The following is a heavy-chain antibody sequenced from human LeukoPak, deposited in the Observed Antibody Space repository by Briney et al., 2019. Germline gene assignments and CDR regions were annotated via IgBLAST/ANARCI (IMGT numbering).Heavy chain of an antibody. CDR1: GGSISSGGYY. CDR2: IYYSGST. CDR3: ARDSLRHPLDY. V-gene: IGHV4-31*03. Sequence: PSQALSLTCTVSGGSISSGGYYWSWIRQHPGKGLEWIGYIYYSGSTYYNPSLKSRVTISVDTSKNQFSLKLSSVTAADTAVYYCARDSLRHPLDYWGQGTLVTVSS. J-gene: IGHJ4*02.